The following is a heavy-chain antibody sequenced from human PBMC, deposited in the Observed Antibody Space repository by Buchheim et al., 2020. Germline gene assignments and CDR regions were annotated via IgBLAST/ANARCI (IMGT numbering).Heavy chain of an antibody. CDR3: AREFFHGSSGPRSNYFDY. CDR1: GGSLSSGY. D-gene: IGHD3-22*01. Sequence: QVQLQESGPGLVTPSETLSLTCTVSGGSLSSGYWSWIRQPPGTGLEWMGYISFSGHSLYNPSFESRVTVSVETSKNQVSLTLNSVTAADTAVYYCAREFFHGSSGPRSNYFDYWGQGIL. J-gene: IGHJ4*02. V-gene: IGHV4-59*01. CDR2: ISFSGHS.